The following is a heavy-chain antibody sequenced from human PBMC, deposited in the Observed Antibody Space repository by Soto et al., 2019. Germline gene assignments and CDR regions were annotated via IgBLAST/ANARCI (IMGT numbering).Heavy chain of an antibody. D-gene: IGHD3-10*01. Sequence: EVQLLESGGGLVQPGGSLRLSCAASGFTFSSYAMWWVRQAPGKGLECVSAISGGGETTYYADSVKGRFTISRDNSNNTLYLQMISLRAEDTAVYYCACSSGSGSDYFDYWGRGTLVTVSS. J-gene: IGHJ4*02. V-gene: IGHV3-23*01. CDR3: ACSSGSGSDYFDY. CDR2: ISGGGETT. CDR1: GFTFSSYA.